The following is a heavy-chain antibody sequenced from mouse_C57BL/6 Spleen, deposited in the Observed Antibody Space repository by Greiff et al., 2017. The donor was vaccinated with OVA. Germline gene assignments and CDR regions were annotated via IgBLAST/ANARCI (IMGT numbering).Heavy chain of an antibody. CDR2: INPSNGGT. J-gene: IGHJ1*03. CDR3: ARWGFITTVVATGDWYFDV. V-gene: IGHV1-53*01. CDR1: GYTFTSYW. Sequence: QVQLQQSGTELVKPGASVKLSCKASGYTFTSYWMHWVKQRPGQGLEWIGNINPSNGGTNYNEKFKSKATLTVDKSSSTAYMQLSSLTSEDSAVYYCARWGFITTVVATGDWYFDVWGTGTTVTVSS. D-gene: IGHD1-1*01.